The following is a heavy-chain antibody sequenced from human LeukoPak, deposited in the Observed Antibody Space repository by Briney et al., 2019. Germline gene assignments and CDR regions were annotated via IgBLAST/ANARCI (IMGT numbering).Heavy chain of an antibody. CDR3: AKVATYCSSTSCPSGGGAYYYYYYMDV. CDR1: GFTFSSYA. Sequence: GGSLRLSCAASGFTFSSYAMHWVRQAPGKGLEWVAVISYDGSNKYYADSVKGRFTISRDNSKNTLYLQMNSLRAEDTAVYYCAKVATYCSSTSCPSGGGAYYYYYYMDVWGKGTTVTVSS. D-gene: IGHD2-2*01. CDR2: ISYDGSNK. J-gene: IGHJ6*03. V-gene: IGHV3-30-3*01.